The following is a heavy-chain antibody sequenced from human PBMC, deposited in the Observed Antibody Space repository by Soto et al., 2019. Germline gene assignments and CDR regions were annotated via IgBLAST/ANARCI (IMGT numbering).Heavy chain of an antibody. J-gene: IGHJ4*02. CDR2: INPNSGGT. CDR1: GYTFTGYY. CDR3: ARGITGTPLYYFDY. V-gene: IGHV1-2*04. Sequence: ASVKVSCKASGYTFTGYYMHWVRQAPGQGLEWMGWINPNSGGTNYAQKFQGWVTMTRDTSISTAYMELSRLRSDDTAVYYCARGITGTPLYYFDYWGQGTLVTVSS.